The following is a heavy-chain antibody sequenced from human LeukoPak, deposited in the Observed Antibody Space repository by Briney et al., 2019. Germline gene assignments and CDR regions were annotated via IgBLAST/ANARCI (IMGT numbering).Heavy chain of an antibody. D-gene: IGHD6-19*01. J-gene: IGHJ4*02. CDR2: IYHSGST. CDR1: GGSISSGGYY. Sequence: PSETLSLTCTVSGGSISSGGYYWSWIRQPPGKGLEWIGYIYHSGSTYYNPSLKSRVTISVDRSKNQFSLKLSSVTAADTAVYYCARYSSGWSAHFDYWGQGTLVTVSS. V-gene: IGHV4-30-2*01. CDR3: ARYSSGWSAHFDY.